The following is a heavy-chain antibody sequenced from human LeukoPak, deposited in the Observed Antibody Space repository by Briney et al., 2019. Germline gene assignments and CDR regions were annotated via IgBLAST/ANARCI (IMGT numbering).Heavy chain of an antibody. Sequence: GGSLRLSCAASGFNFRDYTMTWIRQAPGKGLEWVSGIGIAGTATYYKDSVKGRFTISRDDSKNTLFLQMDDLRADEPAVYFCAKGGAMISADYWGQGTLVTVSS. J-gene: IGHJ4*02. V-gene: IGHV3-23*03. D-gene: IGHD3-16*01. CDR3: AKGGAMISADY. CDR2: IGIAGTAT. CDR1: GFNFRDYT.